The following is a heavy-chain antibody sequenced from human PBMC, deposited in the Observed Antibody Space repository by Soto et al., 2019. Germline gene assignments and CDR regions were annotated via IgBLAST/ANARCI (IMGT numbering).Heavy chain of an antibody. CDR1: GFPFSTFW. Sequence: EVQLVESGGGLVQPGGSLRLSCAGSGFPFSTFWMSWVRQAPGKGLEWVANIKQDGSEENYVDSVKGRFTISRDNAENSLYLQMNSLRAENTGVYHCARGGWYPEYWGQGILVTVSS. CDR3: ARGGWYPEY. CDR2: IKQDGSEE. J-gene: IGHJ4*02. D-gene: IGHD6-19*01. V-gene: IGHV3-7*01.